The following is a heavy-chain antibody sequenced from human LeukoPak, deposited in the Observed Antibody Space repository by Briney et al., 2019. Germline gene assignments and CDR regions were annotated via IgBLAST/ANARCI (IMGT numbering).Heavy chain of an antibody. Sequence: SETLSLTCTVSGASISGSSHYYWSWIRQPPGKGLEWIGEINHSGSTNYNPSLKSRVTISVDTSKNQFSLKLSSVTAADTGVYYCARDGLTMVREPSHFYYYYYIDVWGKGTTVTISS. V-gene: IGHV4-34*01. J-gene: IGHJ6*03. D-gene: IGHD3-10*01. CDR1: GASISGSSHYY. CDR2: INHSGST. CDR3: ARDGLTMVREPSHFYYYYYIDV.